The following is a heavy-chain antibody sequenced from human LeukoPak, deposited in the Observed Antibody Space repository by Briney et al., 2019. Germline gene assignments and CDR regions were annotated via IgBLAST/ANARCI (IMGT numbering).Heavy chain of an antibody. CDR1: GGPFSGYY. CDR3: ARGGEQQLLGWFDP. V-gene: IGHV4-34*01. Sequence: SETPSLTCAVYGGPFSGYYWSWIRQPPGKGLEWIGEINHSGSTNYNPSLKSRVTISVDTSKNQFSLKLSSVTAADTAVYYCARGGEQQLLGWFDPWGQGTLVTVSS. D-gene: IGHD6-13*01. CDR2: INHSGST. J-gene: IGHJ5*02.